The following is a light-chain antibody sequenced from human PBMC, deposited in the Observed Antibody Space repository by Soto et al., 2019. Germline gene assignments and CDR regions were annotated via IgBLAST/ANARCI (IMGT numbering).Light chain of an antibody. Sequence: EIVLTQSPVTLSLSPGERATLSCRASQSVSSNLAWYQQKPGQAPRLLIYGASTRATGIPATFSGSGSGTEFTLTITSLQSEDFAVYYCQQSIRWPLTFGGGTKVDIK. CDR2: GAS. J-gene: IGKJ4*01. CDR3: QQSIRWPLT. CDR1: QSVSSN. V-gene: IGKV3-15*01.